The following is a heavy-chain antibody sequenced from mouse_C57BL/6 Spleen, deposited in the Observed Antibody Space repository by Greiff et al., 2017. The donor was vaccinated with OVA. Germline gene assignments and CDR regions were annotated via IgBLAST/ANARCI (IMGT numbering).Heavy chain of an antibody. D-gene: IGHD1-1*01. V-gene: IGHV1-72*01. Sequence: VQLKQPGAELVKPGASVKLSCKASGYTFTSYWMHWVKQRPGRGLEWIGRIDPNSGGTKYNEKFKSKATLTVDKPSSTAYMQLSSLTSEDSAVYYCARESYYYGSSYDAMDYWGQGTSVTVSS. CDR3: ARESYYYGSSYDAMDY. CDR1: GYTFTSYW. CDR2: IDPNSGGT. J-gene: IGHJ4*01.